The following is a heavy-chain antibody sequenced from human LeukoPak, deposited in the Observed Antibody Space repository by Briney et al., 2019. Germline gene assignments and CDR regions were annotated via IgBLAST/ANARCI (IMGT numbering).Heavy chain of an antibody. CDR2: INPSSGGT. D-gene: IGHD3-22*01. Sequence: ASVKVSCKASGYTFTGYYMHWVRQAPGQGLEWMGWINPSSGGTNYAQKFQGRVTMTRDTSISTAYMELSRLRSDDTAVYYCARGSGYYYVIDYWGQGTLVTVSS. CDR3: ARGSGYYYVIDY. V-gene: IGHV1-2*02. CDR1: GYTFTGYY. J-gene: IGHJ4*02.